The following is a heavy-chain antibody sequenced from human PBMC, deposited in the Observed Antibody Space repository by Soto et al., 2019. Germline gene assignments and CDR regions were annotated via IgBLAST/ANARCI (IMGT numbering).Heavy chain of an antibody. CDR3: ARGVGSIAALEAAYYFDY. J-gene: IGHJ4*02. CDR2: IIPIFGTA. V-gene: IGHV1-69*13. CDR1: GGTFSSYA. Sequence: ASVKVSCKASGGTFSSYAISWVRQAPGQGLEWMGGIIPIFGTANYAQKFQGRVTITADESTSTAYMELSSLRSEDTAVYYCARGVGSIAALEAAYYFDYWGQGTLVTVSS. D-gene: IGHD6-6*01.